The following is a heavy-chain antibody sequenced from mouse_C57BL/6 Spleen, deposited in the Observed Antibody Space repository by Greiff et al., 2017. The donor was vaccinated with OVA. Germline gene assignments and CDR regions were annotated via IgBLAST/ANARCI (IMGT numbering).Heavy chain of an antibody. CDR3: ARYYYGRSYAMDY. CDR2: ISSGSSTI. CDR1: GFTFSDYG. J-gene: IGHJ4*01. D-gene: IGHD1-1*01. Sequence: EVKVEESGGGLVNPGGSLKLPCAASGFTFSDYGMHWVRQAPEKGLEWVAYISSGSSTIYYADTVKGRFTISRDNAKNTLFLQMTSLRSEDTAMYYCARYYYGRSYAMDYWGQGTSVTVSS. V-gene: IGHV5-17*01.